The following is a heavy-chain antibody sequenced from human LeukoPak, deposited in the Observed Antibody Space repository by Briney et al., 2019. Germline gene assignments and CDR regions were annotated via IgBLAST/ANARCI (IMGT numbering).Heavy chain of an antibody. Sequence: GGSLRLSCAASGFTFSSYEMNWVRQAPGKGLEWVAFIRYDGSNKYYADSVKGRFTISRDNSKNTLYLQMNSLRVEDTAVYYCAKDPTYSGYDWFVDYWGQGTLVTVSS. D-gene: IGHD5-12*01. CDR1: GFTFSSYE. CDR3: AKDPTYSGYDWFVDY. V-gene: IGHV3-30*02. CDR2: IRYDGSNK. J-gene: IGHJ4*02.